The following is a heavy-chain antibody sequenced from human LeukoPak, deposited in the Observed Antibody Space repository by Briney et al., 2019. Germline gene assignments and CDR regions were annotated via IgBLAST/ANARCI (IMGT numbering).Heavy chain of an antibody. CDR3: TKRAPEYSSSWCLDY. CDR2: INGSGVTT. D-gene: IGHD6-13*01. J-gene: IGHJ4*02. V-gene: IGHV3-23*01. Sequence: GGSLSLSCAASGFTFSSNTMSWVRQAPGRGLAWVSAINGSGVTTFYADSVKGRFTISRDNSKNTLILQINSLRAEDTARYYCTKRAPEYSSSWCLDYWGQGTLVTVSS. CDR1: GFTFSSNT.